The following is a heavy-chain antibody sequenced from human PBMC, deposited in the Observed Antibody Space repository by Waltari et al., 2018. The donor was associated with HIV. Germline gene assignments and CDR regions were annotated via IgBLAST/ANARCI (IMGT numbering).Heavy chain of an antibody. Sequence: VQLQQWGAGLLKPSETLSLTCAVYGGSFSGYYWSWIRQPPGKGLEWVSAIAASYGNTYYADSVKGRFSISKDNSENSLYLQMNSLRAEDTAVYYCARIYTSAAFDVWGPGTMVTVSS. V-gene: IGHV3-23*01. D-gene: IGHD3-16*01. CDR3: ARIYTSAAFDV. CDR1: GGSFSGYY. CDR2: IAASYGNT. J-gene: IGHJ3*01.